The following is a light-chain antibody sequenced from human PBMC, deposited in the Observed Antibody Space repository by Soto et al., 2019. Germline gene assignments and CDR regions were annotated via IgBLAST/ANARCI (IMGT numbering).Light chain of an antibody. Sequence: QARCNRFLYPRERATLSCIASQSVSSSYLAWYQQKPGQAPRLLIYGASNRATGVPTRISGSGSGTEFTLTISSLQSEDFAVYYCQQYNSWPLTFGGGSNVDIK. CDR3: QQYNSWPLT. V-gene: IGKV3D-15*01. CDR2: GAS. J-gene: IGKJ4*01. CDR1: QSVSSSY.